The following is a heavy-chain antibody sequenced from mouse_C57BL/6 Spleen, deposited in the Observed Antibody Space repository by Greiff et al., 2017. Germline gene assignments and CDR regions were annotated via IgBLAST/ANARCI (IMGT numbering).Heavy chain of an antibody. V-gene: IGHV1-15*01. D-gene: IGHD2-5*01. CDR1: GYTFTDYE. CDR3: TRAYYSNYGDAMDY. J-gene: IGHJ4*01. CDR2: IDPETGGT. Sequence: VKLVESGAELVRPGASVTLSCKASGYTFTDYEMHWVKQTPVHGLEWIGAIDPETGGTAYNQKFKGKAILTADKSSSTAYMELRSLTSEDSAVYYCTRAYYSNYGDAMDYWGQGTSVTVSA.